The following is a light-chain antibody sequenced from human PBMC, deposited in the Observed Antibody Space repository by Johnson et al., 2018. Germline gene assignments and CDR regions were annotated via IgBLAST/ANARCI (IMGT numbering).Light chain of an antibody. Sequence: QSVLTQPPSVSAAPGQKVTISCSGSSSNIGNNYVSWYQQLPGTAPKLLIYENNKRPSGIPDRFSGSNSGTSATLGITGLQTGDEADYDCGTWDSSLMAGKVCGTVSK. CDR1: SSNIGNNY. CDR3: GTWDSSLMAGKV. CDR2: ENN. V-gene: IGLV1-51*02. J-gene: IGLJ1*01.